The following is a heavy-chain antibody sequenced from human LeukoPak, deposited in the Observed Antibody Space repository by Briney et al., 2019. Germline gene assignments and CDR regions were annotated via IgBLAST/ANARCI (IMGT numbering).Heavy chain of an antibody. D-gene: IGHD3-10*02. CDR1: GFTFSDYG. CDR2: ISSSGSTI. J-gene: IGHJ6*04. Sequence: GGSLRLSCAASGFTFSDYGMHWVRQAPGKGLEWVSYISSSGSTIYYADSVKGRFTISRDNAKNSLYLQMNSLRAEDTAVYYCAELGITMIGGVWGKGTTVTISS. CDR3: AELGITMIGGV. V-gene: IGHV3-48*04.